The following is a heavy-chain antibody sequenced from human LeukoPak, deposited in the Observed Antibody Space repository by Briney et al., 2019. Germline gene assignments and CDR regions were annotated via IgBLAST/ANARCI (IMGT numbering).Heavy chain of an antibody. CDR3: ARDDCGGDCYSNYCYYGMDV. J-gene: IGHJ6*02. D-gene: IGHD2-21*02. CDR1: GGSISSYY. V-gene: IGHV4-4*07. Sequence: SETLSLTCTVSGGSISSYYWSWIRQPAGKGLEWIGRIYTSGSTNYNPSLKSRVTMSVDTSKNQFSLKLSSVTAADTAVYYCARDDCGGDCYSNYCYYGMDVWGQGTTVTVSS. CDR2: IYTSGST.